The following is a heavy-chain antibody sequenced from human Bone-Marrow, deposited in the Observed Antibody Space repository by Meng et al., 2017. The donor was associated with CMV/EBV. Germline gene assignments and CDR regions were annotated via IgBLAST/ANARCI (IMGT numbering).Heavy chain of an antibody. D-gene: IGHD1-26*01. J-gene: IGHJ6*02. Sequence: ASVKVSCKASGYTFTGYYMHWVRQAPGQGLEWMGWINPNSGGTNYAQKFQGRVTMTTDTSTSTAYMELRSLRSDDTAVYYCARDGVCEEWELLCWYYYYGMDVWGQGTTVTVSS. CDR2: INPNSGGT. CDR1: GYTFTGYY. CDR3: ARDGVCEEWELLCWYYYYGMDV. V-gene: IGHV1-2*02.